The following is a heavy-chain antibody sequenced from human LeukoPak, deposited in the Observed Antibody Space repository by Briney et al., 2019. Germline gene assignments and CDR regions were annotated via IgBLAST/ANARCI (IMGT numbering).Heavy chain of an antibody. CDR1: GFTFSSYW. V-gene: IGHV3-21*01. D-gene: IGHD1-14*01. Sequence: PGGSLRLSCAASGFTFSSYWMSWVRQAPGKGLEWVSSISSSSSYIYYADSVKGRFTISRDNAKNSLYLQMNSLRAEDTAVYYCASIKNHDAFDYWGQGTLVTVSS. CDR3: ASIKNHDAFDY. CDR2: ISSSSSYI. J-gene: IGHJ4*02.